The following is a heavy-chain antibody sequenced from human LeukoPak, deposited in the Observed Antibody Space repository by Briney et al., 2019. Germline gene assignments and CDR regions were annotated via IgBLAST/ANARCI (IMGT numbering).Heavy chain of an antibody. CDR1: GFTFSSYS. D-gene: IGHD1-26*01. Sequence: GGSLRLSCAASGFTFSSYSMNWVRQAPGKGLEWVSYISSSSTIYYADSVKGRFTISRDNAKNSLYLQMNSLRAEDTAVYYCARGEWEPWEAFDIWGQGTMVTVSS. V-gene: IGHV3-48*01. J-gene: IGHJ3*02. CDR3: ARGEWEPWEAFDI. CDR2: ISSSSTI.